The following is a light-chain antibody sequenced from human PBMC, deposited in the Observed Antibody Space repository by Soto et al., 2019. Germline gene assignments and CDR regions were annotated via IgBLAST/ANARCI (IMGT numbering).Light chain of an antibody. CDR2: AAS. CDR3: QQSYSSPPT. CDR1: QSISNH. V-gene: IGKV1-39*01. J-gene: IGKJ4*02. Sequence: DIQMTQSPSSLSASVEDRVIITCRASQSISNHLSWYQQKPGKAPKLLIFAASSLQSGVPSRFSGSRSGPDFTLTISSLQPEDFATYYCQQSYSSPPTFGGGTKVDIK.